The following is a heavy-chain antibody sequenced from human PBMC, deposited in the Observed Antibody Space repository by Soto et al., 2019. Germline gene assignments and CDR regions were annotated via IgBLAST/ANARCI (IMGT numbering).Heavy chain of an antibody. J-gene: IGHJ4*02. CDR1: GYIFTRYG. CDR3: ARALPLTGPCLFDY. CDR2: ISAHNSDT. D-gene: IGHD1-20*01. Sequence: ASVKVSCKAYGYIFTRYGITWVRQAPGQGLEWMAWISAHNSDTHYAQKFQGRVTLTTDKSTNTAYMELRSLRSDDTAVYYCARALPLTGPCLFDYWGQGAIVTVS. V-gene: IGHV1-18*01.